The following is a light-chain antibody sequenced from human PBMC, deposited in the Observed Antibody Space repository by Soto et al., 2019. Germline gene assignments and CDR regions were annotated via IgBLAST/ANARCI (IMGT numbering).Light chain of an antibody. CDR1: SSHIGSNT. V-gene: IGLV1-44*01. CDR3: AAWDDSLNGRYV. J-gene: IGLJ1*01. CDR2: SNN. Sequence: QPVLTQPPSASGTPGQRVTISCSGSSSHIGSNTVNWYQQLPGTATKLLIYSNNQRPSGVPDRFSGSKSGTSASLAISGLQSEDEADYYCAAWDDSLNGRYVFGTGTKLTVL.